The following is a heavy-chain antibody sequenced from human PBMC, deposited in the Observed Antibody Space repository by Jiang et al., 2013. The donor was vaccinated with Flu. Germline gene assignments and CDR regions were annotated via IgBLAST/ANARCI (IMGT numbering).Heavy chain of an antibody. Sequence: SGAEVKKPGASVKVSCKASGYTFTSYGITWVRQAPGQGLEWMGWISAFNGNTVYAQNLQGRVTMTTDTSTSTAYMELRSLGSDDTAVYFCARDGISIAVAGIFDSWGQGTLVTVSS. CDR2: ISAFNGNT. CDR3: ARDGISIAVAGIFDS. D-gene: IGHD6-19*01. V-gene: IGHV1-18*01. J-gene: IGHJ4*02. CDR1: GYTFTSYG.